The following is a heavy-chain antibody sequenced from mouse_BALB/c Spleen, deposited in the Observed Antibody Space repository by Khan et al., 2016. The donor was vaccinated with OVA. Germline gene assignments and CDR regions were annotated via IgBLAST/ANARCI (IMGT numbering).Heavy chain of an antibody. CDR2: INPSTGYT. V-gene: IGHV1-7*01. CDR1: GYTFINYW. CDR3: ARRGQGGDFDY. J-gene: IGHJ2*01. Sequence: QVQLQQSGAELAKPGASVKMSCKASGYTFINYWILWVKQRPGQGLEWIGYINPSTGYTDYNQNFKDKATLTADKSSSTAYMQLSSLTSEDSAVYYGARRGQGGDFDYWGQGTTVTVSS.